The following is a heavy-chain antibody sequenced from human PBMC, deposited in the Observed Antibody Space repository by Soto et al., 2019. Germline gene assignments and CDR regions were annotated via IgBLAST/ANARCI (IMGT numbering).Heavy chain of an antibody. V-gene: IGHV3-21*01. J-gene: IGHJ4*02. D-gene: IGHD4-17*01. Sequence: VQLVESGGGLVKPGGSLRLSCAASGFTFSSYSMNWVRQAPGKGLEWVSSISSSSSYIYYADSVKGRFPISRDNAKNSLYLQMNSLRAEDTAVYYCASYDYGDYAQRFDYWGQGTLVTVSS. CDR1: GFTFSSYS. CDR3: ASYDYGDYAQRFDY. CDR2: ISSSSSYI.